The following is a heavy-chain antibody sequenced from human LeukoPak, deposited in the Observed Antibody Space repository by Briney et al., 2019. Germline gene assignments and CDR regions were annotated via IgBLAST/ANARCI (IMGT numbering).Heavy chain of an antibody. CDR1: GYTFTGYY. Sequence: ASVKVSCKASGYTFTGYYMHWVRQAPGQGLEWMGWINPNSGGTNYAQKFQGRVTMTRDTSISTVYMELSSLRSEDTAVYYCARDRGGYCSSTSCLDAFDIWGQGTMVTVSS. D-gene: IGHD2-2*01. V-gene: IGHV1-2*02. CDR3: ARDRGGYCSSTSCLDAFDI. J-gene: IGHJ3*02. CDR2: INPNSGGT.